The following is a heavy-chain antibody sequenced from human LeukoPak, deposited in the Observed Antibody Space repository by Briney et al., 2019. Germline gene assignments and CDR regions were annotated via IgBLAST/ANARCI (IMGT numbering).Heavy chain of an antibody. D-gene: IGHD6-13*01. V-gene: IGHV4-39*02. CDR3: ARDFVEIAAAGQIYYYYYYMDV. J-gene: IGHJ6*03. CDR1: GDSISRSNYF. CDR2: IYYNGIT. Sequence: SETLSLTCIVSGDSISRSNYFWGWIRQPPGKGLEWIGSIYYNGITYSNPSLKSRVTISVDTSKNQFSLKLSSVTAADTAVYYCARDFVEIAAAGQIYYYYYYMDVWGKGTTVTVSS.